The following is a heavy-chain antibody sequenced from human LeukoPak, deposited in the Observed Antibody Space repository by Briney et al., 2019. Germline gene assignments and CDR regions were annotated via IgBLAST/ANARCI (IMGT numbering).Heavy chain of an antibody. Sequence: SETLSLTCTVSGGSMSTYYWSWIRQPPGKGLEWIGEIYHSGSTNYNPSLKSRVTISVDKSKNQFSLKLSSVTAADTAVYYCATIGGEYSSSGGIWGQGTLVTVSS. CDR3: ATIGGEYSSSGGI. CDR2: IYHSGST. J-gene: IGHJ4*02. CDR1: GGSMSTYY. V-gene: IGHV4-59*12. D-gene: IGHD6-13*01.